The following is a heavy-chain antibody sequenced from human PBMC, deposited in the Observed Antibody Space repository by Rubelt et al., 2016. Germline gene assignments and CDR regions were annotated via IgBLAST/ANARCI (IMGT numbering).Heavy chain of an antibody. CDR2: ISYDGSNK. V-gene: IGHV3-30*04. CDR1: GFTFSIYA. D-gene: IGHD4-17*01. CDR3: ARDHFLDDYGDSCGMDV. Sequence: QVQLVESGGGVVQPGRSLRLSCAASGFTFSIYAMHWVRQAPGKGLEWVAVISYDGSNKYYADSVKGRFTISRDNSKNTLYLQMNSLRAEDTAVYYCARDHFLDDYGDSCGMDVWGQGTTVTVSS. J-gene: IGHJ6*02.